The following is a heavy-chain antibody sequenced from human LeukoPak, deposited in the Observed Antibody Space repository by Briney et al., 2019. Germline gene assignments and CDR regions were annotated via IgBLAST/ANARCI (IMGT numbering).Heavy chain of an antibody. CDR3: ARDFGSGWYRGSNWFDP. Sequence: ASVKVSCKASGYTFTSYAMHWVRQAPGQRLEWMGWINAGNGNTKYSQKFQGRVTITRDTSASTAYMELSSLRSEDTAVYYCARDFGSGWYRGSNWFDPWGQGTLVTVSS. D-gene: IGHD6-19*01. V-gene: IGHV1-3*01. CDR1: GYTFTSYA. J-gene: IGHJ5*02. CDR2: INAGNGNT.